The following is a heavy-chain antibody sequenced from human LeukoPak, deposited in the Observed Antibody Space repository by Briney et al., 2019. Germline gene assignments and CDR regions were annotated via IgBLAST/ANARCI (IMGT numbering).Heavy chain of an antibody. CDR1: GGSISSSSYY. J-gene: IGHJ4*02. Sequence: PSETLSLTCTVSGGSISSSSYYWGWIRQPPGKGLEWVGSVSYTGSTYYNPSLKSRVTISVDTSKRQFSLKLSSVAAADTAVYYCATQPSSGWFLSDSWGQGTLVTVPS. D-gene: IGHD6-19*01. CDR3: ATQPSSGWFLSDS. V-gene: IGHV4-39*01. CDR2: VSYTGST.